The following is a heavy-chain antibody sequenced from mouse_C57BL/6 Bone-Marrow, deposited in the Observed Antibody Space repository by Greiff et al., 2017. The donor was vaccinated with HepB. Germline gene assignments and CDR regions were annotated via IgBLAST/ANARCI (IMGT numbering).Heavy chain of an antibody. CDR3: AGLRPWFAY. Sequence: QVQLQQPGAELVRPGTSVKLSCKASGYTFTSYWMHWVKQRPGQGLEWIGVIDPSDSYTNYNQKFKGKATLTVDTSSSTAYMQLSSLTSEDSAVYYCAGLRPWFAYWGQGTLVTVSA. CDR1: GYTFTSYW. CDR2: IDPSDSYT. V-gene: IGHV1-59*01. J-gene: IGHJ3*01. D-gene: IGHD2-12*01.